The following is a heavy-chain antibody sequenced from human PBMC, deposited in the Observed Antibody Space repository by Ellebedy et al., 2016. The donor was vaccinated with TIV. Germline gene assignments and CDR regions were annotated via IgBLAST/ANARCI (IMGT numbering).Heavy chain of an antibody. CDR3: ASTTTVTSNYYYYGMDV. V-gene: IGHV5-51*01. D-gene: IGHD4-17*01. CDR1: GYSFTSYW. J-gene: IGHJ6*02. Sequence: GESLKISXKGSGYSFTSYWIGWVRQMPGKGLEWMGIIYPGDSDTRYSPSFQGQVTISADKSISTAYLQWSSLKASDTAMYYCASTTTVTSNYYYYGMDVWGQGTTVTVSS. CDR2: IYPGDSDT.